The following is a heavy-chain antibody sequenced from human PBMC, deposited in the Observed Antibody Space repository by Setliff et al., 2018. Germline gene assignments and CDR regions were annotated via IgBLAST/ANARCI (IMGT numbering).Heavy chain of an antibody. CDR2: IFYNGNT. Sequence: PSETLSLTCNVSGDSISSGGYTWNWIRQHPEMGLEWIGYIFYNGNTFYNPSLQSRVTISVDTSKNQFSLKLTSLNAADSAVYYCARASHSYGSPNWFDPWGPGTLVTVSS. J-gene: IGHJ5*02. D-gene: IGHD3-22*01. CDR1: GDSISSGGYT. CDR3: ARASHSYGSPNWFDP. V-gene: IGHV4-31*03.